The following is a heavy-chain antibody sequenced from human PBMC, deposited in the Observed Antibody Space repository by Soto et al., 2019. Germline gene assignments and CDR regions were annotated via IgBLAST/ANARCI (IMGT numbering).Heavy chain of an antibody. Sequence: QVQLVESGGGVVQPGRSLRLSCAASGFTFSNYGMHWVRQAPGKGLEWVAVISYNGDKKYYADSVKGRFTISRDNSKTTLYLQMNSLRADETSVYYCAKGEVSSGWYRLFGGDYWGQGPLVTVSS. CDR1: GFTFSNYG. D-gene: IGHD6-13*01. J-gene: IGHJ4*02. V-gene: IGHV3-30*18. CDR2: ISYNGDKK. CDR3: AKGEVSSGWYRLFGGDY.